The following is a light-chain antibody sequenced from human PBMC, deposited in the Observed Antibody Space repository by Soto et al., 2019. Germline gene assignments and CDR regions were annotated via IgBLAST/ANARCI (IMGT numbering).Light chain of an antibody. Sequence: DIQMTQSPSTLSAFVGDRVTITCRASQSISSWLAWYQQKPGKAPKLLIYDASSLESGVPSRFSGSGSGTEFTHTLSSLQPDGFSTYYCQQYNAYWTFGHGTKVEIK. CDR2: DAS. J-gene: IGKJ1*01. CDR3: QQYNAYWT. CDR1: QSISSW. V-gene: IGKV1-5*01.